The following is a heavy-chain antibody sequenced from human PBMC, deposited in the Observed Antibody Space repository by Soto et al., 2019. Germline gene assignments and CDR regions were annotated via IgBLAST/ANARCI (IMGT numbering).Heavy chain of an antibody. CDR3: AAGTIFGVVIIPYYYGMDV. D-gene: IGHD3-3*01. Sequence: SVKVSCKASGFTFTSSAVQWVRQARGQRLEWIGWIVVGSGNTNYAQKFQERVTITRDMSTSTAYVELSSLRSEDTAVYYCAAGTIFGVVIIPYYYGMDVWGQGTTVTVSS. CDR1: GFTFTSSA. J-gene: IGHJ6*02. CDR2: IVVGSGNT. V-gene: IGHV1-58*01.